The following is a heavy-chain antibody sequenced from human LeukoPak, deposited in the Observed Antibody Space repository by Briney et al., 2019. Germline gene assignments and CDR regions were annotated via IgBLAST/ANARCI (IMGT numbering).Heavy chain of an antibody. D-gene: IGHD2-8*01. J-gene: IGHJ5*02. CDR3: ARDLGLMVYASAARNLNRFDP. CDR1: GYTFTSYY. V-gene: IGHV1-46*01. Sequence: VASVKVSCKASGYTFTSYYMHWVRQAPGQGLEWMGIINPSGGSTSYAQKFQGRVTITADKSTSTAYMELSSLRSEDTAVYYCARDLGLMVYASAARNLNRFDPWGQGTLVTVSS. CDR2: INPSGGST.